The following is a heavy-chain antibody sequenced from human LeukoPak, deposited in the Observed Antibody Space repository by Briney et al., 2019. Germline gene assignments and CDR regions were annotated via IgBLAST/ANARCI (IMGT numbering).Heavy chain of an antibody. V-gene: IGHV4-4*07. CDR2: IYTSGST. CDR1: GGSISSYY. D-gene: IGHD3-22*01. CDR3: VREETYHDGSGSYPYYFDY. Sequence: PSETLSLTCTVSGGSISSYYWSWIRQPPGKGLEWIGRIYTSGSTDSNPSLKSRVTMSVDTSKNQFSLKLSSVTAADTAVYYCVREETYHDGSGSYPYYFDYWGQGTLVTVSS. J-gene: IGHJ4*02.